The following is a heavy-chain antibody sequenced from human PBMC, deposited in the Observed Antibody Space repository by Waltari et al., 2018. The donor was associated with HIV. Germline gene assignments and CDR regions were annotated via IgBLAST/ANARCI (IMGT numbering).Heavy chain of an antibody. CDR2: IYTTGSN. J-gene: IGHJ6*02. CDR1: GDSISGYY. V-gene: IGHV4-4*07. Sequence: QVQLLESGPGLVKPSETLSLTCTVSGDSISGYYWSWIRQPAGKGLEWIGRIYTTGSNNYNPSLKSRVTMSVDTSKNQFSLNLTSVTAADTAVYYCARQGVVVITPRRDFYYGLDVWGQGTTVAVSS. D-gene: IGHD3-22*01. CDR3: ARQGVVVITPRRDFYYGLDV.